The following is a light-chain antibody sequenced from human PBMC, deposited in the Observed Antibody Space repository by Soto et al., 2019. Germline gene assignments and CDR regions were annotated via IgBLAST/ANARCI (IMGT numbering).Light chain of an antibody. CDR3: QKRT. J-gene: IGKJ1*01. CDR1: QRISIN. CDR2: AGS. V-gene: IGKV3D-15*01. Sequence: EIVLTPSPGTLSVSPGDRVTLSCRASQRISINLAWYQHKPGEAPRLLIHAGSTRATGIPARISGSGYGTEFTLTTSSLQSEDFAVYYCQKRTFGQGTKVDIK.